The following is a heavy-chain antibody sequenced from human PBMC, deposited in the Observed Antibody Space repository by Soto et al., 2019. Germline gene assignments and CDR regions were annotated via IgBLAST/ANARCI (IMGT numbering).Heavy chain of an antibody. D-gene: IGHD3-10*01. CDR2: IWYDGSNK. V-gene: IGHV3-33*01. CDR1: GFTFSSYG. J-gene: IGHJ6*03. CDR3: ARDTEEITMVRGVTYYYYYMAV. Sequence: GSLRLSCAASGFTFSSYGMHWVRQAPGKGLEWVAVIWYDGSNKYYADSVKGRFTISRDNSKNTLYLQMNSLRAEDTAVYYCARDTEEITMVRGVTYYYYYMAVWGKGTTVTVSS.